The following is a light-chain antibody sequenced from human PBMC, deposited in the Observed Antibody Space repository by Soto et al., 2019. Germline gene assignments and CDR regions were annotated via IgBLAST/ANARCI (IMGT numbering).Light chain of an antibody. J-gene: IGKJ3*01. V-gene: IGKV3-20*01. Sequence: EIVLTQSPATLSLSPGERATLSCRAGQSVAYTYLAWFQQKPGQAPRLLIYGASNRATGIPDRFSGSGSGTDFTLTISSLEPEDFAVYYCQQYGTSPFTFGPGTKVDIK. CDR1: QSVAYTY. CDR3: QQYGTSPFT. CDR2: GAS.